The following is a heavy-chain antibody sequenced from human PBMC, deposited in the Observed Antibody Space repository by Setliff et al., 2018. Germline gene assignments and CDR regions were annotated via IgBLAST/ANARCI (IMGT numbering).Heavy chain of an antibody. V-gene: IGHV4-34*12. Sequence: LSLTCAVYGGSFSGYYWSWIRQPPGKRLEWIGEIIHSGSTNYNPSLKSRVTISMDTSKNQFSLKVPSVTAADTTVYYCARSFSRSGKFLLDYWGQGALVTVSS. CDR3: ARSFSRSGKFLLDY. CDR2: IIHSGST. D-gene: IGHD1-26*01. J-gene: IGHJ4*02. CDR1: GGSFSGYY.